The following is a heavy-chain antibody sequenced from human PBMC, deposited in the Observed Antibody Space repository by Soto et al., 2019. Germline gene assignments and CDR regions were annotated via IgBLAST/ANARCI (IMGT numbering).Heavy chain of an antibody. V-gene: IGHV1-8*01. J-gene: IGHJ3*02. Sequence: ASVKVSCQASGYTFTSYDINWVRQATGQGLEWMGWMNPNRGNTGYAQKFQGRVTMTRNTSISTAYMELSSLRSEDTAVYYCASWENHNSDAFDIWGQGTMVTVSS. D-gene: IGHD1-26*01. CDR3: ASWENHNSDAFDI. CDR2: MNPNRGNT. CDR1: GYTFTSYD.